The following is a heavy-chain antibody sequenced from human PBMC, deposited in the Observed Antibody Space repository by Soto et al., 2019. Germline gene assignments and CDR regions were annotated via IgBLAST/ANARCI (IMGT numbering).Heavy chain of an antibody. Sequence: GASVKVSCKASGYTFTGYYMHWVRQAPGQGLEWMGWINPNSGGTNYAQKFQGRVTMTRDTSISTAYMELSRLRSDDTAVYYCARFPHITSTDSASDYWGQGTLVTVSS. V-gene: IGHV1-2*02. CDR3: ARFPHITSTDSASDY. CDR2: INPNSGGT. D-gene: IGHD2-21*01. J-gene: IGHJ4*02. CDR1: GYTFTGYY.